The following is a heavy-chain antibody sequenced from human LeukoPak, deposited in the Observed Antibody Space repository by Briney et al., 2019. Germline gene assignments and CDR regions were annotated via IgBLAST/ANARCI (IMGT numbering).Heavy chain of an antibody. D-gene: IGHD5-24*01. CDR1: GFTFDDYA. J-gene: IGHJ4*02. V-gene: IGHV3-9*01. Sequence: GRSLRLSCAASGFTFDDYAMHWVRQAPGKGLEWVSGISWNSGSIGYADSVKGRFTISRDNAKNSLYLQINSLRAEDTALYYCAKAVRDRGHFDYWGQGTLVTVSS. CDR2: ISWNSGSI. CDR3: AKAVRDRGHFDY.